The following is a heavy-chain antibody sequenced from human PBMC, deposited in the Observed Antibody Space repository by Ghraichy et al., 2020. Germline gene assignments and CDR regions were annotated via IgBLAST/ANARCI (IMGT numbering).Heavy chain of an antibody. J-gene: IGHJ4*02. CDR2: IYYSGST. V-gene: IGHV4-59*01. CDR3: ARGPATPYCSGGSCYSTPHYFDY. CDR1: GGSISSYY. Sequence: SETLSLTCTVSGGSISSYYWSWIRQPPGKGLEWIGYIYYSGSTNYNPSLKSRVTISVDTSKNQFSLKLSSVTAADTAVYYCARGPATPYCSGGSCYSTPHYFDYWGQGTLVTVSS. D-gene: IGHD2-15*01.